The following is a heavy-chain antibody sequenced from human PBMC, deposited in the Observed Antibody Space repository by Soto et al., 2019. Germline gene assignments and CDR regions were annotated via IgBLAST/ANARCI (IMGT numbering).Heavy chain of an antibody. CDR3: TSDRYCSAGSCYRIDY. D-gene: IGHD2-15*01. J-gene: IGHJ4*02. CDR2: IRSKAYGGTT. V-gene: IGHV3-49*03. Sequence: GGSLGLSCTASGFTFVDYAMSWFRQAPGKGLERVGFIRSKAYGGTTEYAASVKGRFTISRDDSKSIAYLQMNSLKTEDTAVYYCTSDRYCSAGSCYRIDYWGQGTLVTVSS. CDR1: GFTFVDYA.